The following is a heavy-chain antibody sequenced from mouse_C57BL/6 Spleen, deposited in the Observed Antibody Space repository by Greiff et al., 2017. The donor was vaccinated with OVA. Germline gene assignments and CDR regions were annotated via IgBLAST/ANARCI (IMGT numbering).Heavy chain of an antibody. CDR3: AITTVVAEDYVDY. Sequence: VQLQQSGAELVKPGASVKLSCTASGFNIKDYYMHWVKQRTEQGLEWIGRIDPEDGETKYAPKFPGKATITADTSSNTAYLQLSSLTSEDTAVYYCAITTVVAEDYVDYWGQGTTLTVSS. V-gene: IGHV14-2*01. CDR2: IDPEDGET. J-gene: IGHJ2*01. D-gene: IGHD1-1*01. CDR1: GFNIKDYY.